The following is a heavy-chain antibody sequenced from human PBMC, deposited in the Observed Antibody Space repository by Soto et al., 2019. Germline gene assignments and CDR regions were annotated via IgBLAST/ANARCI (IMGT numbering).Heavy chain of an antibody. D-gene: IGHD6-13*01. V-gene: IGHV3-23*01. CDR3: AGVFQYGSSWSLMGV. Sequence: GGSLRLSCAASGFTFSTSAMSWVRQAPGKGLEWVSAISGTGATTLYADSVEGRFSISRDNFRNMLYLQMNSLRVEDTAVYYCAGVFQYGSSWSLMGVWGQGTTVTVSS. CDR1: GFTFSTSA. J-gene: IGHJ6*01. CDR2: ISGTGATT.